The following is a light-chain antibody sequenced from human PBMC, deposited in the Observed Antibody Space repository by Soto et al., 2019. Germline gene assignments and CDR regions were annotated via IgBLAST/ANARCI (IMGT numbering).Light chain of an antibody. CDR2: GAA. CDR1: QRVRSS. CDR3: QQHKNCHPHT. J-gene: IGKJ1*01. V-gene: IGKV3-15*01. Sequence: ETVMTQSPAPLSVSPGEGDTLSCRASQRVRSSLAWYQQNPGQNPSHLINGAATRSTSSPARCIGSGSGTKYSLTISSLQSEDVAVNYCQQHKNCHPHTFGQGTKVDIK.